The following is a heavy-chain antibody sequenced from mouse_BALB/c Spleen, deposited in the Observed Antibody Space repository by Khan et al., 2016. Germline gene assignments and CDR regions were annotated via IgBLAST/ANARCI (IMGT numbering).Heavy chain of an antibody. CDR3: SGEISYHTSRGFAY. D-gene: IGHD2-12*01. J-gene: IGHJ3*01. V-gene: IGHV14-1*02. CDR2: IDPENGHP. Sequence: VRLQQSGAELVRPGALVKLSCKASGFNIKDYYLHWVKQRPEQGLEWVGWIDPENGHPIYDPKFQGKASMTADTSSNTAYLQLSGLTSEDTAVYYCSGEISYHTSRGFAYWGQGTLVTVSA. CDR1: GFNIKDYY.